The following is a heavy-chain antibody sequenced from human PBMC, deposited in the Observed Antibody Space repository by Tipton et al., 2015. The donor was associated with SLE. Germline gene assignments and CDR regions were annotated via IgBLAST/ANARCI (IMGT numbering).Heavy chain of an antibody. CDR2: INHSGRT. CDR1: GGSFSGYY. Sequence: TLSLTCAVYGGSFSGYYWTWIRQPPGKGLEWIGEINHSGRTNYNPSLKSRVTISQDTSKNQFSLKLSSVTAADTALYYCARALGTTRAEHLQYLGQGTLVTVSS. D-gene: IGHD1-7*01. CDR3: ARALGTTRAEHLQY. V-gene: IGHV4-34*01. J-gene: IGHJ1*01.